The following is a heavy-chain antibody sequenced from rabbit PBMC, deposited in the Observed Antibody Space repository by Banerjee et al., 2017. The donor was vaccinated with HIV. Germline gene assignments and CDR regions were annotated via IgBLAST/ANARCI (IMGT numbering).Heavy chain of an antibody. J-gene: IGHJ4*01. D-gene: IGHD4-1*01. CDR1: GFDFSSYYM. V-gene: IGHV1S45*01. CDR2: IDPVFGST. CDR3: ARGGSGWFDAFDL. Sequence: QEQLKESGGGLVQPGGSLKLSCKASGFDFSSYYMSWVRQAPGKGLEWIGYIDPVFGSTYYASWAKGRFTISKTSSTTVTLQMTSLIVADTATYFCARGGSGWFDAFDLWGPGTLVTVS.